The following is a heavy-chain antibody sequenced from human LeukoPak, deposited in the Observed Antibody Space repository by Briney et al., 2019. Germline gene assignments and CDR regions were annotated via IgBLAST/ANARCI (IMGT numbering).Heavy chain of an antibody. D-gene: IGHD6-19*01. CDR2: VYYSGST. V-gene: IGHV4-59*01. CDR1: GGSISSYY. Sequence: PETLSLTCTVSGGSISSYYWSWIRQPPGKGLEWIGYVYYSGSTNYNPSLKSRVTISVDTSKNQFSLKLSSVTAADTAVYYCAGGHGGIAVAGDAFDIWGQGTMVTVSS. J-gene: IGHJ3*02. CDR3: AGGHGGIAVAGDAFDI.